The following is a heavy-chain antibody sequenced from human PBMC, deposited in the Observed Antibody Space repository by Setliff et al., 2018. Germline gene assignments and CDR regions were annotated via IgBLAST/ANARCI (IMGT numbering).Heavy chain of an antibody. J-gene: IGHJ3*02. CDR3: ARDASASDGGNAFDI. V-gene: IGHV4-39*07. CDR1: GVSIANTASY. D-gene: IGHD3-16*01. CDR2: IYFGGNT. Sequence: SETLSLTCNVSGVSIANTASYWSWIRQPAGKTLEWIGNIYFGGNTYFNPSFKSRVTMSIDTSNSQFSLKLSSVTAADTAIYYCARDASASDGGNAFDIWGQGTMVTVSS.